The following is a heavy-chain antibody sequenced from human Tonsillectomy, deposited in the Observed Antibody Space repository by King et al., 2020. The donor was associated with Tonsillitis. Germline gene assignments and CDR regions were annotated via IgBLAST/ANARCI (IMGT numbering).Heavy chain of an antibody. CDR3: TTDHSGYYPWEESWFDP. D-gene: IGHD3-9*01. Sequence: VQLVESGGGLVKPGGSLRLSCAASEFTFSNVWMSWVRQAPGKGLEWVGRIKSETDGGTTDYAAPVRGRFTISRDDSKDTLYLQMNNLKTEDTAVYYCTTDHSGYYPWEESWFDPWGQGTLVTVSS. J-gene: IGHJ5*02. V-gene: IGHV3-15*01. CDR2: IKSETDGGTT. CDR1: EFTFSNVW.